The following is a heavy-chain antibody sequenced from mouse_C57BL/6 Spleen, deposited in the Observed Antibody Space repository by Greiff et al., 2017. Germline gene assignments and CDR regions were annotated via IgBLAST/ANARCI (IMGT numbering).Heavy chain of an antibody. CDR1: GFTFSDSG. D-gene: IGHD1-1*01. J-gene: IGHJ4*01. CDR2: ISSGCSTI. V-gene: IGHV5-17*01. Sequence: EVMLVESGGGLVKPGGSLKLSCAASGFTFSDSGMHWVRQAPEKGLEWVAYISSGCSTIYYADTVKGRFTISRDNAKNTLCLQMTSLRSEDTAMYYCARGSYGAMDYWGQGTSVTVSS. CDR3: ARGSYGAMDY.